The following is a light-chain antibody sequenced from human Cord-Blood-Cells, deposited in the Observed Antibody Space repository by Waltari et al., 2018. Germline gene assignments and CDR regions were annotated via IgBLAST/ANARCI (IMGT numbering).Light chain of an antibody. J-gene: IGLJ3*02. Sequence: QSALTQPASVSGSPGQSITLSCTGTTSDVGGYTYASWYQQHPGKAPKPMIYEVSNRPSGVSNRFSGSKSGNTASLTISGLQAEDEADYYCSSYTSSSTRVFGGGTKLTVL. CDR1: TSDVGGYTY. CDR2: EVS. CDR3: SSYTSSSTRV. V-gene: IGLV2-14*01.